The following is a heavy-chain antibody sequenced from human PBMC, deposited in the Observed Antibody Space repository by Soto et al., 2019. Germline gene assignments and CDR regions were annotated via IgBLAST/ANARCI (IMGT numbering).Heavy chain of an antibody. CDR2: ISAHNGNT. V-gene: IGHV1-18*01. Sequence: QVHLVQSGAEVKKPGASVKVSCQGSGYAFTTYGITWVRQAPGQGLEWMGWISAHNGNTKYAQRPQGRVTVTRHTSTSTAYMELRSLRYDDTAVYYCARGRYGDYWGQGALVTVSS. J-gene: IGHJ4*02. CDR3: ARGRYGDY. D-gene: IGHD1-1*01. CDR1: GYAFTTYG.